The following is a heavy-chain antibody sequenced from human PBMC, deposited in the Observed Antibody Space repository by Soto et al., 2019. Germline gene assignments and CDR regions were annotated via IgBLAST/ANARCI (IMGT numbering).Heavy chain of an antibody. Sequence: GGSLRLSCAASGFTFSSYAMHWVRQAPGKGLEWVAVISYDGSNKYYADSVKGRFTISRDNSKNTLYLQMNSLRAEDTAVYYCARAKLRFLEWPSMDVSGQGTTVTVSS. D-gene: IGHD3-3*01. CDR1: GFTFSSYA. CDR3: ARAKLRFLEWPSMDV. J-gene: IGHJ6*02. CDR2: ISYDGSNK. V-gene: IGHV3-30-3*01.